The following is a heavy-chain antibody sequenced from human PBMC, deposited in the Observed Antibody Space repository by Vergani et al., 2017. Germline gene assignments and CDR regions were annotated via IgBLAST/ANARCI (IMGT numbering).Heavy chain of an antibody. CDR3: ARGRGSSWYIGWFDP. CDR2: IYHSGST. V-gene: IGHV4-30-2*01. J-gene: IGHJ5*02. D-gene: IGHD6-13*01. CDR1: GGSISSGGYS. Sequence: QLQLQESGSGLVKPSQTLSLTCAVSGGSISSGGYSWSWIRQPPGKGLEWIGYIYHSGSTYYNPSLKSRVTISVDTSKNQFSLKLSSVTAADTAVYYCARGRGSSWYIGWFDPWGQGTLVTVSS.